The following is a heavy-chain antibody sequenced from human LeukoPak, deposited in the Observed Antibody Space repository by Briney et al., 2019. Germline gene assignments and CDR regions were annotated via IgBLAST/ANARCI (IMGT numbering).Heavy chain of an antibody. CDR1: GFTFDDYA. J-gene: IGHJ4*02. Sequence: GSLRLSCAASGFTFDDYAMNWVRQAPGKGLEWVSYISTSGSTKYYADSVKGRFTISRDNAKNSLYLQMNSLGAEDTAVYYCATSWAYYYDSSGYYSEYWGQGTLVTVSS. CDR2: ISTSGSTK. CDR3: ATSWAYYYDSSGYYSEY. D-gene: IGHD3-22*01. V-gene: IGHV3-48*03.